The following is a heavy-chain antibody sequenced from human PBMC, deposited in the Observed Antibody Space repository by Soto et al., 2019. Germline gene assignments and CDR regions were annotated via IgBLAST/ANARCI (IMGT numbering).Heavy chain of an antibody. CDR2: ISWSSGSI. D-gene: IGHD3-10*01. J-gene: IGHJ6*02. V-gene: IGHV3-9*01. CDR3: AKDMGAGFGNLWMTMDV. CDR1: GFTFDDYA. Sequence: EVQLVESGGGLVQPGRSLRLSCAASGFTFDDYAMHWVRQVPGKGLEWVSGISWSSGSIAYADSVKCRFTISRDNAKNCLDLQMSGLITEDRALDDCAKDMGAGFGNLWMTMDVWGQGTTVTVSS.